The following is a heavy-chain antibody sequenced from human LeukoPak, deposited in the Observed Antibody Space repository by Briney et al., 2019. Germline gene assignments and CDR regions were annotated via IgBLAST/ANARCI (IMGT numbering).Heavy chain of an antibody. J-gene: IGHJ4*02. D-gene: IGHD6-13*01. Sequence: SETLSLTCTVSGGSISSYYWSWIRQPPGKGLEWIGYIYYSGSTNYNPSLKSRVTISVDTSKNQFSLKLSSVTAADTAVYYCARQLVEAAAGEDYFDYWGQGTLVTVSS. CDR3: ARQLVEAAAGEDYFDY. CDR1: GGSISSYY. V-gene: IGHV4-59*08. CDR2: IYYSGST.